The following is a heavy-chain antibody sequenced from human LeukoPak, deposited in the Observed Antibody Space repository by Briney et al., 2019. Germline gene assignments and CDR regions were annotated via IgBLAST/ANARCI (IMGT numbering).Heavy chain of an antibody. CDR2: IYYSGST. D-gene: IGHD1-26*01. J-gene: IGHJ4*02. CDR1: GGSISSYY. CDR3: ARIAGVGATPVY. V-gene: IGHV4-59*06. Sequence: PSETLSLTCTVSGGSISSYYWSWIRQPPGKGLEWIGYIYYSGSTYYNPSLKSRVTISVDTSKNQFSLKLSSVTAADTAVYYCARIAGVGATPVYWGQGTLVTVSS.